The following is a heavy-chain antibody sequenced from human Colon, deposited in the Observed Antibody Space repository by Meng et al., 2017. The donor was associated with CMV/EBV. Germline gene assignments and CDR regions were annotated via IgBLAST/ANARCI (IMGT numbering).Heavy chain of an antibody. V-gene: IGHV3-15*01. CDR3: STGFF. Sequence: GESLKISCAASGLGFKTAWMTWVRQSPGKGWEWVGHVKTEAEGVTTDYAAPVEDRFTISRDDSKSMVYLQMHSLKTDDTAVYYCSTGFFWGQGTLVTVSS. CDR1: GLGFKTAW. CDR2: VKTEAEGVTT. J-gene: IGHJ4*02.